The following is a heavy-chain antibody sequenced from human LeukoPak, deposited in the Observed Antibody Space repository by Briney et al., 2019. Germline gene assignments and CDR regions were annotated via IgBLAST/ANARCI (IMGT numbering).Heavy chain of an antibody. CDR3: TTDDLAVAASFDY. D-gene: IGHD6-19*01. Sequence: PGGSLRLSCAASGFTFSNPWMSWVRQAPGKGLEWVGRIKSKTDGGTTDYAAPVKGRFTISRDDSKNTLYLQMNSLKTEDTAVYYCTTDDLAVAASFDYWGQGTLVTVSS. CDR1: GFTFSNPW. J-gene: IGHJ4*02. V-gene: IGHV3-15*01. CDR2: IKSKTDGGTT.